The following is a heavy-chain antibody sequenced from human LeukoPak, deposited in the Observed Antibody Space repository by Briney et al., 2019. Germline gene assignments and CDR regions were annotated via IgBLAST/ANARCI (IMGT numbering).Heavy chain of an antibody. CDR2: INPNSGGT. D-gene: IGHD1-26*01. CDR3: ARESGATYYYYYMDV. V-gene: IGHV1-2*02. J-gene: IGHJ6*03. Sequence: SVKVSCKASGYTFTGYYMHWVRQAPGQGLEWMGWINPNSGGTNYAQKFQGRVTMTRDTSISTAYMELSRLRSDDTAVYYCARESGATYYYYYMDVWGKGTTVTISS. CDR1: GYTFTGYY.